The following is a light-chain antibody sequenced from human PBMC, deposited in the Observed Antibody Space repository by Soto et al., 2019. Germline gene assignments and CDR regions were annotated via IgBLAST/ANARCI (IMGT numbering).Light chain of an antibody. J-gene: IGKJ1*01. CDR1: QSVSSGF. Sequence: EIVLTQSPGTLSLSPGERATLSCRASQSVSSGFLAWYQQKPGQAPRLLMYGASNRATGIPDRFSGTGSGTDFTLTISRLEPEDFAVYYCQQRSNWPRTFGKGTKVDIK. CDR2: GAS. CDR3: QQRSNWPRT. V-gene: IGKV3D-20*02.